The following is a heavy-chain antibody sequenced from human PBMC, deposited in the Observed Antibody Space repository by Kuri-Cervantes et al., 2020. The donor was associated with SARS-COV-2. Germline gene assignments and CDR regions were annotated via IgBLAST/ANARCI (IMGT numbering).Heavy chain of an antibody. CDR3: ARGPSWNYIWGTYRGEWSTFDI. V-gene: IGHV1-2*04. D-gene: IGHD3-16*02. Sequence: ASVKVSCKASGYTFTDYYMHWVRQAPGQGLEWMGWINPNSGGTNSAQKFQGWVIMTRDTSISTAYMELSRLRSDDTAVYYCARGPSWNYIWGTYRGEWSTFDIWGQGTMVTVSS. CDR2: INPNSGGT. J-gene: IGHJ3*02. CDR1: GYTFTDYY.